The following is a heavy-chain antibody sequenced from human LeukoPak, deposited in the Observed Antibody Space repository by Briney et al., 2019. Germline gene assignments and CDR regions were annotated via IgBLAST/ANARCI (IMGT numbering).Heavy chain of an antibody. CDR3: ARARLITTGKDY. V-gene: IGHV3-64*01. Sequence: PGGSLRLSCAVSGFTFSRYAMHWVRQAPGKGLEYVPAISPNGVSTYYAHSVQGRFTISRDNSKNTLYLQVGSLRTEDMAVYYCARARLITTGKDYWGQGTLVTVSS. CDR1: GFTFSRYA. CDR2: ISPNGVST. D-gene: IGHD3-22*01. J-gene: IGHJ4*02.